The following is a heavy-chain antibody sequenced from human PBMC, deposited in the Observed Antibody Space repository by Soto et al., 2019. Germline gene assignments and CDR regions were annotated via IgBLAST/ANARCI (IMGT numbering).Heavy chain of an antibody. Sequence: VGSLRLSCAASGFTFSSYAMHWVRQAPGKGLEWVAVISYDGSNKYYADSVKGRFTISRDNSKNTLYLQMNSLRAEDTAVYYCARAVGDYPDAFDIWGQGTMVTVSS. D-gene: IGHD4-17*01. CDR1: GFTFSSYA. CDR2: ISYDGSNK. J-gene: IGHJ3*02. CDR3: ARAVGDYPDAFDI. V-gene: IGHV3-30-3*01.